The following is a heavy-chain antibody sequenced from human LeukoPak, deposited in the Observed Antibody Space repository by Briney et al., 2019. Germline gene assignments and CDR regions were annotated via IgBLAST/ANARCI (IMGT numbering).Heavy chain of an antibody. J-gene: IGHJ4*02. D-gene: IGHD6-6*01. CDR2: INHSGST. CDR1: GGSFSGYY. V-gene: IGHV4-34*01. CDR3: ARGLSSDY. Sequence: SDTLSLTSAVYGGSFSGYYWSWIRKPPGKGLDCLGEINHSGSTNYNPSLKSRVTISVDTSKNQFSLKLSSVTAADTAVYYCARGLSSDYWGQGTLVTVSS.